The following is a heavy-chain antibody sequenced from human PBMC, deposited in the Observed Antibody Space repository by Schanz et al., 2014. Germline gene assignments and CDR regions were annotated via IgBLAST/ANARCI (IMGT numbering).Heavy chain of an antibody. V-gene: IGHV3-30*04. CDR3: AKGMELLPVYFHY. CDR1: RFTFSTYA. Sequence: VHLEESGGGLVQPGGSLRLSCAASRFTFSTYAMHWVRQAPGKGLGWLAVISSDGFNKFYADSVKGRFTISRDNSKNTLYLQMNSLRAEDTAVYYCAKGMELLPVYFHYWGQGTLVTVSS. J-gene: IGHJ4*02. CDR2: ISSDGFNK. D-gene: IGHD1-7*01.